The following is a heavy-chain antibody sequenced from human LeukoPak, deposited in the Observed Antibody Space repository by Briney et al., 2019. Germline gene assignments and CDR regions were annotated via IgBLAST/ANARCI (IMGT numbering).Heavy chain of an antibody. Sequence: GGSLRLSRAASGFTFNAFEMNWVRQAPGKGLEWVSYISTSSSIIYFADSVKGRFTISRDNAKNSLYLQMDSLRAEDTAVYYCAREIVGATPYFDYWGRGTLVTVSS. CDR1: GFTFNAFE. V-gene: IGHV3-48*03. J-gene: IGHJ4*02. CDR3: AREIVGATPYFDY. CDR2: ISTSSSII. D-gene: IGHD1-26*01.